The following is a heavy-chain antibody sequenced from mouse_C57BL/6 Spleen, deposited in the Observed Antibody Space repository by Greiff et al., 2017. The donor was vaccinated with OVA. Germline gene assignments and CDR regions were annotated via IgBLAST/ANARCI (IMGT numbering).Heavy chain of an antibody. Sequence: EVQGVESGGGLVKPGGSLKLSCAASGFTFSSYAMSWVRQTPEKRLEWVATISDGGSYTYYPDNVKGRFTISRDNAKNNLYLQMSHLKSEDTAMYYCARDGDIYYYGSSYVWFAYWGQGTLVTVSA. CDR2: ISDGGSYT. CDR1: GFTFSSYA. V-gene: IGHV5-4*01. J-gene: IGHJ3*01. D-gene: IGHD1-1*01. CDR3: ARDGDIYYYGSSYVWFAY.